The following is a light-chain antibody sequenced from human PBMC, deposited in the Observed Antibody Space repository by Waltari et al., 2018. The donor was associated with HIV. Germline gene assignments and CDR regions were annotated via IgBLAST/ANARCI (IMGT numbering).Light chain of an antibody. J-gene: IGKJ4*01. V-gene: IGKV4-1*01. Sequence: DIVMTQSPDSLPVSLGERATLNCTSSRTILFSSDNRNYLAWYQQKPRQPPKLLISWASTRESGVPARFSGSGSGTDFTLTITRLQAEDVAVYHCQQYFRIPPTFGGGTKVEIK. CDR1: RTILFSSDNRNY. CDR3: QQYFRIPPT. CDR2: WAS.